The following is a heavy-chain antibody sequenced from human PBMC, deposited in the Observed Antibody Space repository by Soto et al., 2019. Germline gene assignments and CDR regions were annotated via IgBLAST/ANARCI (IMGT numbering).Heavy chain of an antibody. D-gene: IGHD2-15*01. Sequence: QVQLQESGPGLVKPSGTLSLTCAVSGGSISSSNWWSWVRQPPGKGLEWIGEIYHSGSTNYNPSLKGRVTVSVATSKSQLPLKLSPVTAADTAVYYCARAAAPVVLVVAATSRAAWFDPWGQGTLVTVSS. CDR3: ARAAAPVVLVVAATSRAAWFDP. CDR1: GGSISSSNW. V-gene: IGHV4-4*02. J-gene: IGHJ5*02. CDR2: IYHSGST.